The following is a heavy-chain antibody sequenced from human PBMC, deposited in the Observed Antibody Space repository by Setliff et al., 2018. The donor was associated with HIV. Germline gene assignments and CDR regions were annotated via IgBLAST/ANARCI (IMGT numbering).Heavy chain of an antibody. CDR1: GYAFTSYY. Sequence: GASVKVSCKASGYAFTSYYMHWVRQAPGQGLGWMGWISADNGNTNYAQKLQGRVTMTTDTSTSTAYMELRSLRSDDTAVYYCASILYCSSTSCYYGMDVWGQGTTVTV. CDR3: ASILYCSSTSCYYGMDV. D-gene: IGHD2-2*01. J-gene: IGHJ6*02. V-gene: IGHV1-18*04. CDR2: ISADNGNT.